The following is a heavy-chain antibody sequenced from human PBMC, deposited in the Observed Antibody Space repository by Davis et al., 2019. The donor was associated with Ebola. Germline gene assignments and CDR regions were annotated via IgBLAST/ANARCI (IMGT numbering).Heavy chain of an antibody. J-gene: IGHJ5*02. CDR3: ARLSGTTEVNQLLYDHWFDP. CDR1: GFTFSSYW. Sequence: GGSLRLSCAASGFTFSSYWMSWVRQAPGKGLEWVANIKQDGSEKYYVDSVKGRFTISRDNAKNSLYLQMNSLRAEDTAVYYCARLSGTTEVNQLLYDHWFDPWGQGTLVTVPS. D-gene: IGHD2-2*02. CDR2: IKQDGSEK. V-gene: IGHV3-7*03.